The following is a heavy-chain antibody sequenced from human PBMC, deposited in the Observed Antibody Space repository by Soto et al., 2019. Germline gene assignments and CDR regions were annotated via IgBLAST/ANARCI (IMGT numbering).Heavy chain of an antibody. V-gene: IGHV1-18*04. CDR2: ISAYNGNT. Sequence: GASVKVSCKASGYTFTSYGISWVRQAPGQGLEWMGWISAYNGNTNYAQKLQGRVTMTTDTSTSTAYMELRSLRSDDTAVYYCASGGVEMAKMGGYYCYGMDVWGQGTTVTVSS. D-gene: IGHD3-16*01. CDR3: ASGGVEMAKMGGYYCYGMDV. J-gene: IGHJ6*02. CDR1: GYTFTSYG.